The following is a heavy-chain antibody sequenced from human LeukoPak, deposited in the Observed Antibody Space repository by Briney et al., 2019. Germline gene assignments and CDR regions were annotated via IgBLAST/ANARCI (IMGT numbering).Heavy chain of an antibody. CDR3: AKVGVARDNAFDI. V-gene: IGHV3-30-3*01. CDR1: GFTFSSYA. CDR2: ISYDGSNK. J-gene: IGHJ3*02. Sequence: GGSLRLSCAASGFTFSSYAMHWVRQAPGKGLEWVAVISYDGSNKYYADSVKGRFTISRDNAKNSLYLQMNSLRDEDTAVYYCAKVGVARDNAFDIWGQGTLVTVSS.